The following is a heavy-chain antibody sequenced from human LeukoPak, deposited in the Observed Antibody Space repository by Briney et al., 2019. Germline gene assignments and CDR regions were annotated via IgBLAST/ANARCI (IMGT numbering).Heavy chain of an antibody. J-gene: IGHJ4*02. V-gene: IGHV3-23*01. CDR1: GFTFSSYA. CDR2: ISGSGGST. Sequence: GGSLRLSCAASGFTFSSYAMSWVRQAPGKGLEWVSAISGSGGSTYYADSVKGRFTISRDNSKNTLYLQMNSLRAEDAAVYYCAKAPVTTCRGAFCYPFDYWGLGTLVTVSS. CDR3: AKAPVTTCRGAFCYPFDY. D-gene: IGHD2-15*01.